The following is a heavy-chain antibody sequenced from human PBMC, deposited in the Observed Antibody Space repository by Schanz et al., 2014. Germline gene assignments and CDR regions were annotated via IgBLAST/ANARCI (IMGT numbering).Heavy chain of an antibody. Sequence: QVQLVESGGGVVQPGGSLRLSCVGSGYSFSDYDMYWIRQAPGKGLEWLAFLRSDGSRRDYADSVKGRFTISRDSARNSLYLQMSSLRAEDTAVYYCAREGEWGYDPPRHWGQGTLVTVSS. V-gene: IGHV3-30*02. CDR3: AREGEWGYDPPRH. CDR1: GYSFSDYD. CDR2: LRSDGSRR. D-gene: IGHD5-12*01. J-gene: IGHJ4*02.